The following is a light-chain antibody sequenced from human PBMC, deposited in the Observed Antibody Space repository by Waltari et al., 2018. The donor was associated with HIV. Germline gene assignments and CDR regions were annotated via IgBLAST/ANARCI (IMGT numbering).Light chain of an antibody. J-gene: IGLJ3*02. CDR3: QSADRSGSWV. V-gene: IGLV3-25*03. CDR2: KDS. CDR1: ALPKQY. Sequence: SYELTQPPSVSVPPGQTARTPCSGDALPKQYAYWYHQKSGQAPVLAIYKDSERPSGIPERFSGSSSGTTVTLTISGVQPEDEADYYCQSADRSGSWVFGGGTKLTVL.